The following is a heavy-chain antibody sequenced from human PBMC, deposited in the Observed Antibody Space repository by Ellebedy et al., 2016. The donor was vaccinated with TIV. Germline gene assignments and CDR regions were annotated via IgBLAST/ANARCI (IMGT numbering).Heavy chain of an antibody. D-gene: IGHD2-21*02. CDR2: IKQDGSEK. CDR3: GRDGVTGNGRWDWLDP. CDR1: GFTFSSYW. J-gene: IGHJ5*02. Sequence: PGGSLRLSCAASGFTFSSYWMSWVRQAPGKGLEWVANIKQDGSEKYYVDSVKGRFNISRDSAKNSLYLQMNSLRAEDSAIYYCGRDGVTGNGRWDWLDPWGQGTLVTVSS. V-gene: IGHV3-7*03.